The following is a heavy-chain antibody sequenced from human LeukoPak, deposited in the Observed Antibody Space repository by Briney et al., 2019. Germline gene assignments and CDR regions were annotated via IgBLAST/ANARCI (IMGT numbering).Heavy chain of an antibody. CDR3: ARVPYQAASYSTLDY. Sequence: GGSLRLSCAASGFTFSSYGMHWVRQAPGKGLEWVAVIWYDGSNKYYADSVKGRFTISRDNSKNTLYLQMFSLTAEDTAIFYCARVPYQAASYSTLDYWGQGTLVTVSS. CDR2: IWYDGSNK. CDR1: GFTFSSYG. V-gene: IGHV3-33*01. D-gene: IGHD3-10*01. J-gene: IGHJ4*02.